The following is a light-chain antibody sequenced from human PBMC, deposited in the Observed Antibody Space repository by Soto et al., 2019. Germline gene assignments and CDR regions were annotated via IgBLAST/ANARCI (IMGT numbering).Light chain of an antibody. J-gene: IGKJ3*01. Sequence: EIVLTQSPATVSLSPGERATLSCRASQSVGSYLVWFQQKPGQAPRLLIYDASKRATGSPARFSGSGSGTDFTLTISSLEPEDFAVYYCQQRSIWPLTFGPGTKVDVK. CDR2: DAS. V-gene: IGKV3-11*01. CDR1: QSVGSY. CDR3: QQRSIWPLT.